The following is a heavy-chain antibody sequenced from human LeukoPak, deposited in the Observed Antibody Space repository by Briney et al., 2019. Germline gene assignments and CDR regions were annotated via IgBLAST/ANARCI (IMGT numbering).Heavy chain of an antibody. V-gene: IGHV4-61*02. CDR3: ARHRGYNWNYWFDP. CDR2: IYTTGST. D-gene: IGHD1-7*01. CDR1: GDSISSGSYY. J-gene: IGHJ5*02. Sequence: PSETLSLTCTVSGDSISSGSYYWSWIRQPAGKGLEWIGRIYTTGSTNYNPSLKSRVTISVDTSKNQFSLKLSSVTAADTAVYYCARHRGYNWNYWFDPWGQGTLVTVSS.